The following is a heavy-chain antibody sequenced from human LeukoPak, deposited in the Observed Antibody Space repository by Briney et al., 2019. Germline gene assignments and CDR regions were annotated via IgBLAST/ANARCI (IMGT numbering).Heavy chain of an antibody. CDR1: GFSFNSFA. CDR2: ISGSGGST. J-gene: IGHJ4*02. D-gene: IGHD6-6*01. V-gene: IGHV3-23*01. Sequence: GGSLRLSCAASGFSFNSFAMSWVRQAPGKGLEWGSTISGSGGSTYYTDSVKGRFTISRDNSKNTLYLQMNSLRVEDTAIFFCAKDRVGARAGNFDYWGQGTPVTVSS. CDR3: AKDRVGARAGNFDY.